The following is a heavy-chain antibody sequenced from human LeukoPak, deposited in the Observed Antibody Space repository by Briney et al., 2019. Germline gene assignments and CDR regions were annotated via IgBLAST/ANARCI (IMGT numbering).Heavy chain of an antibody. V-gene: IGHV3-23*01. J-gene: IGHJ4*02. CDR3: AKHAGTTRQTKDY. Sequence: GGSLRLSCAVSGVTFSNYAMSWVRQAPGRGLEWVSVISASGGSTYYADSVKGRFTISRDNSNNRLYLEMNSLRAEDTAVYYCAKHAGTTRQTKDYWGQGTLVTVPS. CDR1: GVTFSNYA. CDR2: ISASGGST. D-gene: IGHD1-1*01.